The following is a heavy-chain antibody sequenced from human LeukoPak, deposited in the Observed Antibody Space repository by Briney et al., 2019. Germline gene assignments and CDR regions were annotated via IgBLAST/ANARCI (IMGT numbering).Heavy chain of an antibody. CDR3: AKGVVIAAAGTRGPVDY. V-gene: IGHV3-48*01. CDR2: ISSSSSTI. CDR1: GFTFSSYA. J-gene: IGHJ4*02. Sequence: GGSLRLSCAASGFTFSSYAMSWVRQAPGKGLEWVSYISSSSSTIYYADSVKGRFTISRDNAKNSLYLQMNSLRAEDTAVYYCAKGVVIAAAGTRGPVDYWGQGTLVTVSS. D-gene: IGHD6-13*01.